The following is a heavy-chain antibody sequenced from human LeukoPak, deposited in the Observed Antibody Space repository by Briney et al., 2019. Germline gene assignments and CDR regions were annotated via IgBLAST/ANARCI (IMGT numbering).Heavy chain of an antibody. Sequence: PGGSLRLFCAASGFTFSTYSMNWVPQAPGKGLEWVSSISSGSSFIYYADSVKGRFTISRDNAKNSLFLQMNSLRAEDTAVYYCARESSGYFYWGQGTLVTVSS. D-gene: IGHD3-22*01. V-gene: IGHV3-21*01. J-gene: IGHJ4*02. CDR1: GFTFSTYS. CDR2: ISSGSSFI. CDR3: ARESSGYFY.